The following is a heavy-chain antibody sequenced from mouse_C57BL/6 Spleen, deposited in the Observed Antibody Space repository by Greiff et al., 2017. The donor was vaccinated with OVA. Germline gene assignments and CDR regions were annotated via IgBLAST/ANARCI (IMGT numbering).Heavy chain of an antibody. CDR1: GYTFTDYY. D-gene: IGHD3-2*02. J-gene: IGHJ3*01. CDR3: ARPDSSGYPFAY. CDR2: INPYNGGT. V-gene: IGHV1-19*01. Sequence: EVQLQQSGPVLVKPGASVKMSCKASGYTFTDYYMNWVKQSHGKSLEWIGVINPYNGGTSYNQKFKGKATLTVDKSSSTAYMELNSLTSEDSAVYYCARPDSSGYPFAYWGQGTLVTVSA.